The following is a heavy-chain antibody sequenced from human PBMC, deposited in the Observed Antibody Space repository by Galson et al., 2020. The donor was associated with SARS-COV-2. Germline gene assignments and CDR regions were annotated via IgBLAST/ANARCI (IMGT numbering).Heavy chain of an antibody. CDR1: GGTFSSYA. D-gene: IGHD3-22*01. V-gene: IGHV1-69*06. CDR2: IIPIFGTA. J-gene: IGHJ4*02. Sequence: SVKVSCKASGGTFSSYAISWVRQAPGQGLEWMGGIIPIFGTANYAQKFQGRVTITADKSTSTAYMELSSLRSEDTAVYYCARTRYYDSSGPWGYWGQGTLVTVSS. CDR3: ARTRYYDSSGPWGY.